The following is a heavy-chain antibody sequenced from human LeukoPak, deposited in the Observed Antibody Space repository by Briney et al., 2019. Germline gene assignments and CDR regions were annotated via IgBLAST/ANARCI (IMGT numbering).Heavy chain of an antibody. J-gene: IGHJ4*02. V-gene: IGHV3-21*01. Sequence: PGGSLRLSCAAPGFTFSSYSMNWVRQAPGKGLEWVSSISSSSSYIYYADSVKGRFTISRDNAKNSLYLQMNSLRAEDTAVYYCAREKYCSGGSCSIFDYWGQGTLVTVSS. D-gene: IGHD2-15*01. CDR3: AREKYCSGGSCSIFDY. CDR2: ISSSSSYI. CDR1: GFTFSSYS.